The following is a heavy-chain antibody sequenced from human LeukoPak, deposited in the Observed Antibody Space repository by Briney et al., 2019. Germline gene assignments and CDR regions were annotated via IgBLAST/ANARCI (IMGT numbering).Heavy chain of an antibody. D-gene: IGHD3-10*01. Sequence: SSETLSLTCAVYGGSFSGYYWSWIRQPPGKGLEWIGEINHSGSTNYNPSLKSRVTISVDTSKNQFSLKLNSLTAADTAVYYCARGSTVRGAIIPDWGQGSLVTVSS. CDR1: GGSFSGYY. V-gene: IGHV4-34*01. CDR3: ARGSTVRGAIIPD. J-gene: IGHJ4*02. CDR2: INHSGST.